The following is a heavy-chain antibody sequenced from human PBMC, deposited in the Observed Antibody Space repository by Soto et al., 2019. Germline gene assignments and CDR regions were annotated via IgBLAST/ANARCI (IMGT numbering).Heavy chain of an antibody. J-gene: IGHJ4*02. V-gene: IGHV4-4*02. D-gene: IGHD6-19*01. CDR3: ARSFGWYAIDH. CDR2: IHHSGST. CDR1: SASIITEQR. Sequence: QMQLQESGPGLVKPSETLSLTCAVSSASIITEQRWTWVRQPPGKGLEWIGEIHHSGSTNNNPSLRSRVTMSVDKSKNQFSRTLNSVTAADTALYYCARSFGWYAIDHWGQGTLVIVSS.